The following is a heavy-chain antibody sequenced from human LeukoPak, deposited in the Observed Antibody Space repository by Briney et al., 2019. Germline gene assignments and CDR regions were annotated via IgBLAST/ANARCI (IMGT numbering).Heavy chain of an antibody. CDR3: ARSEGTYYDFWSGYYVH. D-gene: IGHD3-3*01. V-gene: IGHV1-2*06. CDR2: INPNSGGT. Sequence: ASVKVSCKASGYTFTGYYMHWVRQAPGQGLEWMGRINPNSGGTNYAQKFQGRVTMTRDTSISTAYMELSRLRSDDTAVYHCARSEGTYYDFWSGYYVHWGQGTLVTVSS. J-gene: IGHJ4*02. CDR1: GYTFTGYY.